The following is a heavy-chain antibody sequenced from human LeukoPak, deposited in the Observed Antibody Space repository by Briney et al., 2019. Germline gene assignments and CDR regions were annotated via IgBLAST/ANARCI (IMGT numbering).Heavy chain of an antibody. CDR2: ISGYNGHT. Sequence: GASVKVSCKSSGYTFSTYGISWVRQAPGQGLEWMGWISGYNGHTKYAQKFQGRVTVTTDTSTGTAYVELTSLTSDDTAVYHCARDKDLGAVAGTFDYWGQGTLVTVSS. CDR3: ARDKDLGAVAGTFDY. D-gene: IGHD6-19*01. J-gene: IGHJ4*02. V-gene: IGHV1-18*01. CDR1: GYTFSTYG.